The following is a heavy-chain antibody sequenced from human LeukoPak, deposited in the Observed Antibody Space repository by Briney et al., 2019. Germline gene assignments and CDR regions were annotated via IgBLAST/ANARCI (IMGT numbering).Heavy chain of an antibody. V-gene: IGHV1-18*01. CDR1: GYTFTSYG. J-gene: IGHJ6*02. D-gene: IGHD3-10*01. CDR3: ARAPTYYYGSGVPYYYHGMDV. CDR2: ISAYNGNT. Sequence: ASVKVSCKASGYTFTSYGISWVRQAPGQGLEWMGWISAYNGNTNYAQKLQGRVTMTTDTSTSTAYMELRSLRSDDTAVYYCARAPTYYYGSGVPYYYHGMDVWGQGTTVTVSS.